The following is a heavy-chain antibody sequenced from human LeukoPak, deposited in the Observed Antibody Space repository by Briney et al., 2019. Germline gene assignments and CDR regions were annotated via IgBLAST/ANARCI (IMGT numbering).Heavy chain of an antibody. D-gene: IGHD5-18*01. CDR1: GYTFASYG. J-gene: IGHJ4*02. CDR2: VGADNGHT. V-gene: IGHV1-18*01. CDR3: ARPVNTYFDY. Sequence: ASVKVSCKASGYTFASYGISWVRQAPGQGLERMGWVGADNGHTDHARKVQGRVTMTTDTSTSTAYMELRSLRSDDTAVYYCARPVNTYFDYWGQGTLVTVSS.